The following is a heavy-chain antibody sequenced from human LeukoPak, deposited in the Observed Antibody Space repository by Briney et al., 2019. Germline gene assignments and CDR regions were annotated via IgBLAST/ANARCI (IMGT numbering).Heavy chain of an antibody. CDR1: GFTFSSYA. J-gene: IGHJ4*02. D-gene: IGHD3-10*01. CDR2: LYYSGST. Sequence: GSLRLSCAGSGFTFSSYALSWVRQAPGKGLEWIGSLYYSGSTYYNPSLKSRVIMSVDTSKNQFSLKLSSVTAADTAVYYCARDGDSSGSHQHYWGQGTLVTVSS. V-gene: IGHV4-39*07. CDR3: ARDGDSSGSHQHY.